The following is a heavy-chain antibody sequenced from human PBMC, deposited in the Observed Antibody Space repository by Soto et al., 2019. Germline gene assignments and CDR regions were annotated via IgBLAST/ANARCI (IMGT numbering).Heavy chain of an antibody. CDR1: GFTFSDYY. CDR2: ISSRSSYT. Sequence: GGSLRLSCAASGFTFSDYYMSWIRQAPGKGLEWVSHISSRSSYTNYADSVKGRFTISRDNAKNTLYLQMNRLRADDTAVYYCARDHSLGGYSYGKVDCWGQGTLVTVS. V-gene: IGHV3-11*06. CDR3: ARDHSLGGYSYGKVDC. J-gene: IGHJ4*02. D-gene: IGHD5-18*01.